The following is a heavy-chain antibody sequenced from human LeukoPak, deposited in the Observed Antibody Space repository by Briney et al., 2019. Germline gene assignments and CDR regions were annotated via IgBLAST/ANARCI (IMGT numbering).Heavy chain of an antibody. J-gene: IGHJ5*02. V-gene: IGHV4-39*01. D-gene: IGHD1-7*01. CDR3: ARGRNYNWNYKWFDP. Sequence: PSETLSLTCTVSGDSISNSTYYWAWIRQSPEKGLEWIGSIYYSGSTDYNPSLKSRVTISVDTSKNQFSLKLNSVTAADTAVYYCARGRNYNWNYKWFDPWGQGTLVTVSS. CDR1: GDSISNSTYY. CDR2: IYYSGST.